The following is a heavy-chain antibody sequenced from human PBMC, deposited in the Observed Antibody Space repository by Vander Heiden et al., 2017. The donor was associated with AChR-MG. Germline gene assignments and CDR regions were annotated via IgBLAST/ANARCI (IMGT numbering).Heavy chain of an antibody. Sequence: QMQLVQPGPEVKKPGTSVKVSCKASGFTFTSPAVQWVRQARGQRLEWIGWIVVGSGNTNYAQKFQERVTITRDMSTSTAYMELSSLRSEDTAVYYCAADTGSYSGSYYYYYYYMDVWGKGTTVTVSS. V-gene: IGHV1-58*01. D-gene: IGHD1-26*01. CDR2: IVVGSGNT. J-gene: IGHJ6*03. CDR1: GFTFTSPA. CDR3: AADTGSYSGSYYYYYYYMDV.